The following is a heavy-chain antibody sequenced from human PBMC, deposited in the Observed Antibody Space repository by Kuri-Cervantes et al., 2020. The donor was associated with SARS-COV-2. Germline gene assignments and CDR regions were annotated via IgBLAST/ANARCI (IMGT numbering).Heavy chain of an antibody. CDR3: TTLIDY. J-gene: IGHJ4*02. CDR1: GFLFSAPA. Sequence: GESLKISCEVSGFLFSAPAIHWVRQASGKGLEWVGRVRGKANYYATAYAASVKGRFTISRDDLKNMAYLQMNSLRTEDTAVYYCTTLIDYWGQGALVTVSS. V-gene: IGHV3-73*01. CDR2: VRGKANYYAT.